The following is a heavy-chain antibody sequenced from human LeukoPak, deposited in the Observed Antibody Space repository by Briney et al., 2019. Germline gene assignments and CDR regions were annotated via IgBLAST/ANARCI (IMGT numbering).Heavy chain of an antibody. Sequence: SETLSLTYTVSGDSVSSGSSYWNWIRQPPGRGLEWIGYIYYSGRTNYNPSLKSRVTISVDTSKNQFSLKLTSVTAADTAVYYCARGSAWYFVYWGQGVLVTVSS. CDR1: GDSVSSGSSY. V-gene: IGHV4-61*01. CDR2: IYYSGRT. D-gene: IGHD6-19*01. J-gene: IGHJ4*02. CDR3: ARGSAWYFVY.